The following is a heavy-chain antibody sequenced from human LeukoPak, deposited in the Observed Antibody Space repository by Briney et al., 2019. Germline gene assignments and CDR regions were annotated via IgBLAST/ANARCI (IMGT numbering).Heavy chain of an antibody. CDR2: ISGNGVTT. Sequence: GGSLRLSCAASGFTFSDYAMAWVRQTPGKGLQWVSGISGNGVTTYYADSVKGRFTISRDNPKNTLYLQINNLRDEDSAIYYCANFVWEPRAFDLWGQGTMVTVSS. J-gene: IGHJ3*01. CDR3: ANFVWEPRAFDL. CDR1: GFTFSDYA. D-gene: IGHD1-26*01. V-gene: IGHV3-23*01.